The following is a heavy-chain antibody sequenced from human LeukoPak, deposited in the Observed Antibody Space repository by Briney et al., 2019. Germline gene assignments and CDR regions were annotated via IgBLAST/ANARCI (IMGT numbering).Heavy chain of an antibody. D-gene: IGHD3-10*01. Sequence: ASVRVSCKSSGYTFSGYYIYWVRPAPGQGRSWMGWLNPNSGGTNYAQNFRGRVTMTRDKSIRTAYMELSRLTYDDTGVYYCAINIWFGEPVDAFDIWGQERMVTVSS. CDR2: LNPNSGGT. J-gene: IGHJ3*02. V-gene: IGHV1-2*02. CDR3: AINIWFGEPVDAFDI. CDR1: GYTFSGYY.